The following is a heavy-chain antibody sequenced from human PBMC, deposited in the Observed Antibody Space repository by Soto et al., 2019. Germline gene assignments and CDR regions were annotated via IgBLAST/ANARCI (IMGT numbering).Heavy chain of an antibody. V-gene: IGHV1-18*01. J-gene: IGHJ5*02. CDR1: GYTYTSYG. CDR3: ARDLAGITIFGVVTPTLNWFDP. CDR2: ISAYNGNT. Sequence: ASVKGSCKTSGYTYTSYGISWVRQAPGQGLEWMGWISAYNGNTNYAQKLRGRVTMTTDTSTSTAYMELRSLRSDDTAVYYCARDLAGITIFGVVTPTLNWFDPWGQGTLVTVSS. D-gene: IGHD3-3*01.